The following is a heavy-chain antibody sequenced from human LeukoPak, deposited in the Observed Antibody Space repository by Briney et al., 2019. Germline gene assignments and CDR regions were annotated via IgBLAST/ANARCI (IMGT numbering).Heavy chain of an antibody. D-gene: IGHD5-18*01. Sequence: GGSLRLSCAASGVTFSIYSMNRVRQAPGKGLEWVSSISSSSNSIYYADSVKGRFTISRDNAKNSLYLQMNSLRDEDTAVYYCARDNGYSSGLPLCLDAFDIWGQGTMVTVSS. CDR1: GVTFSIYS. CDR2: ISSSSNSI. J-gene: IGHJ3*02. V-gene: IGHV3-21*01. CDR3: ARDNGYSSGLPLCLDAFDI.